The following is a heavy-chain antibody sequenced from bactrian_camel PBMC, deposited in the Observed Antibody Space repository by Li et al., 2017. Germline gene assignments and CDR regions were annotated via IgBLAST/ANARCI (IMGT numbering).Heavy chain of an antibody. V-gene: IGHV3S40*01. CDR1: GHGINFVC. Sequence: VQLVESGGGSVRAGGSLRLSCAASGHGINFVCMGWFRQAPGKGLEWVSVINSGGGSTYYTDSVKGRFTISRDNAKATLYLQMDSLKPEDTAMYYCAARPTQGYGGRCLDVVGFNYWGQGTQVTVS. J-gene: IGHJ4*01. CDR2: INSGGGST. CDR3: AARPTQGYGGRCLDVVGFNY. D-gene: IGHD6*01.